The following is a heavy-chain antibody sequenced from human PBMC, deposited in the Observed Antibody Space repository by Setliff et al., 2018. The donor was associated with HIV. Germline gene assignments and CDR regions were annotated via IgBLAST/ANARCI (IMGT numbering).Heavy chain of an antibody. J-gene: IGHJ5*02. CDR2: IYYSGSA. V-gene: IGHV4-39*01. CDR1: GGSISSSSYY. Sequence: PSETLSLTCTVSGGSISSSSYYWGWIRQPPGKGLEWIGSIYYSGSAYYSPSLKSRVTISVDASKNQFSLKLSSVTAADTAVYYRARRKGYCSGPSCLEFSWFDPWGQGTLVTVSS. D-gene: IGHD2-2*01. CDR3: ARRKGYCSGPSCLEFSWFDP.